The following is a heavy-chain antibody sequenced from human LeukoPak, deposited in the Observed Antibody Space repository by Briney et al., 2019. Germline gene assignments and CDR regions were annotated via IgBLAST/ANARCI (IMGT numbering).Heavy chain of an antibody. CDR1: GYSFTSYW. CDR2: MYPGDSDT. V-gene: IGHV5-51*01. D-gene: IGHD3-10*01. Sequence: RGESLQISCKGSGYSFTSYWIGWVRHVPGKGLEYMGIMYPGDSDTRYSPSFQGQVTISADKSISTAYLQWSSLKASDTAMYYCATLVGYGSFFDYWGQGTLVTVSS. J-gene: IGHJ4*02. CDR3: ATLVGYGSFFDY.